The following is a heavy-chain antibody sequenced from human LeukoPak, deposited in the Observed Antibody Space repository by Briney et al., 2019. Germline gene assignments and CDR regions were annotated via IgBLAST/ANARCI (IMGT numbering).Heavy chain of an antibody. D-gene: IGHD6-6*01. J-gene: IGHJ5*02. CDR1: AYRFAGYY. CDR3: VRGPSRPGDWFDP. CDR2: INPNYGGT. Sequence: ASVKVSCKASAYRFAGYYIHWVRQAPGQGLEWMGWINPNYGGTNYAQKFQGRVTMTRETSISTAYMELRGLKSDDTALYYCVRGPSRPGDWFDPWGQGTLVTVSS. V-gene: IGHV1-2*02.